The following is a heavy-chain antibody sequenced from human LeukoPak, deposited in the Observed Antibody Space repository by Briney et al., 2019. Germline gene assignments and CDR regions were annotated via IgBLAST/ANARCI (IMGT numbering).Heavy chain of an antibody. Sequence: GRSLRLSCAASGFTFSNYAMLWVRQAPGKGLEWVTVISYDGSNQYYADSVKGRFTISRDSSKNTLYLQMNSLRAEDTAVYYCARDHLRNYYYYYGMDVWGQGTTVTVSS. J-gene: IGHJ6*02. CDR3: ARDHLRNYYYYYGMDV. V-gene: IGHV3-30-3*01. CDR1: GFTFSNYA. CDR2: ISYDGSNQ.